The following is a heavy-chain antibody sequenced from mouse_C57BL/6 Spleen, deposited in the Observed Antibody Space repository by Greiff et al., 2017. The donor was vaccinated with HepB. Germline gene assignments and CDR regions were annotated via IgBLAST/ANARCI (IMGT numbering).Heavy chain of an antibody. Sequence: QVQLKESGAELAKPGASVKLSCKASGYTFTSYWMHWVKQRPGQGLEWIGYINPSSGYTKYNQKFKDKATLTADKSSSTAYMQLSSLTYEDSAVYYCARSDDGYPLAMDYWGQGTSVTVSS. D-gene: IGHD2-3*01. J-gene: IGHJ4*01. CDR2: INPSSGYT. CDR1: GYTFTSYW. CDR3: ARSDDGYPLAMDY. V-gene: IGHV1-7*01.